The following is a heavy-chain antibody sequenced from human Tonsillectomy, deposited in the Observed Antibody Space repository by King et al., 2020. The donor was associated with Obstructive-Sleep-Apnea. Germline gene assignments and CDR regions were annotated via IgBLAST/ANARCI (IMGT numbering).Heavy chain of an antibody. Sequence: QLVQSGAEVKKPGESLRISCKGSGYSFTRYWINWVRQMPGKGLEWMGRLDPSGSYSDFSPSFEGHVNVSVDKSINTAYLEWSSLKASDSAMYYCAKSMGRKVAGRDVYNMDVWGQGTTVTVSS. V-gene: IGHV5-10-1*01. J-gene: IGHJ6*02. CDR3: AKSMGRKVAGRDVYNMDV. D-gene: IGHD6-19*01. CDR2: LDPSGSYS. CDR1: GYSFTRYW.